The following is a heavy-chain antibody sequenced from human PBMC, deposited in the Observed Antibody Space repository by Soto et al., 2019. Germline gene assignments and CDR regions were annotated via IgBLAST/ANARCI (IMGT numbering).Heavy chain of an antibody. D-gene: IGHD5-12*01. CDR2: INPNSGGT. V-gene: IGHV1-2*04. Sequence: ASVKVSCKASGYTFTGYYMHWVRQAPGQGLEWMGWINPNSGGTNYAQKFQGWVTMTRDTSISTAYMELSRLRSDDTAVYYCARSSVEMATRYYFDYWGQGTLVTVSS. J-gene: IGHJ4*02. CDR3: ARSSVEMATRYYFDY. CDR1: GYTFTGYY.